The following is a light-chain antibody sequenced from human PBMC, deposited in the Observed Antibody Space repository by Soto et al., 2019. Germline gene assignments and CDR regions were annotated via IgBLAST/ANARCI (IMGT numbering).Light chain of an antibody. CDR3: QQYNSYSPWT. CDR2: KAS. V-gene: IGKV1-5*03. CDR1: QSISSW. Sequence: DIQMTQSPSTLSASVGDRVTITCRASQSISSWLAWYKQKPGKAPKLLIYKASSLESGVPSRFSGRGSGTEFTLTISSLQPYDFATYDCQQYNSYSPWTSGHGTKVEIK. J-gene: IGKJ1*01.